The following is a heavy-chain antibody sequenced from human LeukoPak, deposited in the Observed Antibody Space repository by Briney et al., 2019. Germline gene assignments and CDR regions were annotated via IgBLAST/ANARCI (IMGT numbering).Heavy chain of an antibody. CDR2: INPNSGGT. CDR3: ARRHLGDYDFWSGYHPYFDY. J-gene: IGHJ4*02. D-gene: IGHD3-3*01. V-gene: IGHV1-2*02. CDR1: GYTFTSYG. Sequence: GASVKVSCKASGYTFTSYGINWVRQAPGQGLEWMGWINPNSGGTNYAQKFQGRVTMTRDTSISTAYMELSSLRSEDTAVYYCARRHLGDYDFWSGYHPYFDYWGQGTLVTVSS.